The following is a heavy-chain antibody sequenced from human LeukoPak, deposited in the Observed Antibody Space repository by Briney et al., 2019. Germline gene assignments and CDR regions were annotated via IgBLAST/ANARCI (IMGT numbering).Heavy chain of an antibody. CDR3: ARDEWVCEGSTSCLPYNWFDP. CDR2: IIPIFGTA. J-gene: IGHJ5*02. CDR1: GYTFTGYY. Sequence: SVKVSCKASGYTFTGYYMHWVRQAPGQGLEWMGRIIPIFGTANYVQKFQGRVTITTDESTSTAYMELSSLRSEDTAVYYCARDEWVCEGSTSCLPYNWFDPWGQGTLVTVSS. V-gene: IGHV1-69*05. D-gene: IGHD2-2*01.